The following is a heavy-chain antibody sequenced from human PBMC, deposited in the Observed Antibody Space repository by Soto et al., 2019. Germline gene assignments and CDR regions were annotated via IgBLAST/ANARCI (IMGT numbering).Heavy chain of an antibody. V-gene: IGHV3-9*01. Sequence: GGSLRLSCAASGFTFDDYAMHWVRQAPGKGLEWVSGISWNSGSIGYADSVKGRFTISRDNAKNSLYLQMNSLRAEDTALYYCAKTAQGGLYYYGSPSYFDYSGQGTLVTVSS. CDR1: GFTFDDYA. D-gene: IGHD3-10*01. J-gene: IGHJ4*02. CDR3: AKTAQGGLYYYGSPSYFDY. CDR2: ISWNSGSI.